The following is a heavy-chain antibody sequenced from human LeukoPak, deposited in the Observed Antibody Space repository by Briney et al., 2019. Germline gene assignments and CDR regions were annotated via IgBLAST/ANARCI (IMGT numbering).Heavy chain of an antibody. CDR1: GYNFATYW. CDR3: ARGGYCSSASCYYFDH. V-gene: IGHV5-51*01. J-gene: IGHJ4*02. D-gene: IGHD2-2*01. Sequence: KVGESLKISCQVSGYNFATYWIGWVRQMPGKGLEWMGIIYPGDSDTRYSPSFQGQVTISADKSISTAYLQWSNLKASDTAMYYCARGGYCSSASCYYFDHWGQGTLVTVSS. CDR2: IYPGDSDT.